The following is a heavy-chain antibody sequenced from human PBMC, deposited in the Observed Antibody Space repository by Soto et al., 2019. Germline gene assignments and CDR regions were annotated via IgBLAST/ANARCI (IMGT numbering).Heavy chain of an antibody. Sequence: EVQLLESGGGLVQPGGSLRLSCAASGFTFSSSAMNWVRQAPGEGLEWVSAISGSGGSTYYADSVKGRFTISRDNSKNTLYLQMNSLRAEDSAVYYCAKTSLWFGELFPYYFDYWGQGTLVTVSS. CDR2: ISGSGGST. CDR1: GFTFSSSA. D-gene: IGHD3-10*01. CDR3: AKTSLWFGELFPYYFDY. V-gene: IGHV3-23*01. J-gene: IGHJ4*02.